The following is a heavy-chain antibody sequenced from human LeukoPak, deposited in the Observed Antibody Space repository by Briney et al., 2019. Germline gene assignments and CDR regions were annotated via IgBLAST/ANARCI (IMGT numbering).Heavy chain of an antibody. Sequence: GGSLRLSCAASGFSFSDYYMNWIRQAPGKGLEWVSYISSGGNTIFYRASVKGRFTISRDNAKNSLYLQMNSLRAEDTAVYYCATAIAVYGMGAFDMWGQGTVVTVSS. D-gene: IGHD6-19*01. CDR1: GFSFSDYY. CDR2: ISSGGNTI. J-gene: IGHJ3*02. CDR3: ATAIAVYGMGAFDM. V-gene: IGHV3-11*01.